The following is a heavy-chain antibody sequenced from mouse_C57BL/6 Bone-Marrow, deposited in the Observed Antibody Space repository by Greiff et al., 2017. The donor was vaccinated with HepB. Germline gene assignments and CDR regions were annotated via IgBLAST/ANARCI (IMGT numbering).Heavy chain of an antibody. CDR2: VYPRDGST. V-gene: IGHV1-78*01. CDR3: ARDLYGSSLGY. Sequence: VQLQESDAELVKPGASVKISCKVSGYTFTDHTIHWMKQRPEQGLEWIGYVYPRDGSTKYNEKFKGKATLTADKYSSTAYMQLNSLTSEDSAVYFCARDLYGSSLGYWGQGTTRTVSS. J-gene: IGHJ2*01. CDR1: GYTFTDHT. D-gene: IGHD1-1*01.